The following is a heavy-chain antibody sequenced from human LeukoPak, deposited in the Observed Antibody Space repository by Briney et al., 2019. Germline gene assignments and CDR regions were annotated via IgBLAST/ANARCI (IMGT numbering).Heavy chain of an antibody. CDR2: INPNSGGT. CDR3: ARDRYCSSTSCYPGAWFDP. D-gene: IGHD2-2*01. V-gene: IGHV1-2*02. CDR1: GYTFTGYY. Sequence: ASVKVSCKASGYTFTGYYMHWVRQAPGQGLEWMGWINPNSGGTNYAQKFQGRVTMTRDTSISTAYMELSRLRSEDTAVYYCARDRYCSSTSCYPGAWFDPWGQGTLVTVSS. J-gene: IGHJ5*02.